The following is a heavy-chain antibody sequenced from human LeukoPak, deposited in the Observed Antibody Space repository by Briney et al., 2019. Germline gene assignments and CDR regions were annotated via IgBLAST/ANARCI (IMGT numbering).Heavy chain of an antibody. J-gene: IGHJ4*02. D-gene: IGHD5/OR15-5a*01. Sequence: QAGGSLRLSCAASGFTFSSYGMHWVRQAPGKGLEWVAFIRYDGSNKYYADSVKGRFTISRDNSKNTLYLQMNSLRAEDTAVYYCVRDRTVSTILGYWGQGTLVTVSS. CDR3: VRDRTVSTILGY. V-gene: IGHV3-30*02. CDR2: IRYDGSNK. CDR1: GFTFSSYG.